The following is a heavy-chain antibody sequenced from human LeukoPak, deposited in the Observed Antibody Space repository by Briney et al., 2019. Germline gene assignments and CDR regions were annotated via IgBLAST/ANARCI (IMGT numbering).Heavy chain of an antibody. V-gene: IGHV4-59*01. CDR2: TYYSGST. CDR1: GGSISSYY. D-gene: IGHD3-22*01. CDR3: ATSTRYDSSGYYYPYYYYYMDV. J-gene: IGHJ6*03. Sequence: PSETLSLTCTVSGGSISSYYWSWIRQPPGKGLEWIGYTYYSGSTNYNPSLKSRVTISVDTSKNQFSLKLSSVTAADTAVYYCATSTRYDSSGYYYPYYYYYMDVWGKGTTVTVSS.